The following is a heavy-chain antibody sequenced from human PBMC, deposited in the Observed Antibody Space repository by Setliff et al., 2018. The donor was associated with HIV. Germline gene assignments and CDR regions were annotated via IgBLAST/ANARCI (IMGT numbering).Heavy chain of an antibody. CDR3: TRSSRYCTSTSCPYYSYYYMDV. CDR1: GGSISSYY. D-gene: IGHD2-2*01. Sequence: PSETLPLTCTVSGGSISSYYWSWVRQPPGKGLEWIGYIYYSGSTNYNPSLKSRVTISVDTSKNQFSLKLSSVTAADTAVYYCTRSSRYCTSTSCPYYSYYYMDVWGKGTTVTVSS. J-gene: IGHJ6*03. CDR2: IYYSGST. V-gene: IGHV4-59*08.